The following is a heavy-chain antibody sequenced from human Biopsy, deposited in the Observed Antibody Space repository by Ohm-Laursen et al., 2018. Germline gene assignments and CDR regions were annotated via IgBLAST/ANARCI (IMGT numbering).Heavy chain of an antibody. CDR1: GGPIDSYY. D-gene: IGHD5-24*01. J-gene: IGHJ2*01. CDR3: ARAGYNPDWNFDL. V-gene: IGHV4-59*12. CDR2: IYFTGRT. Sequence: TLSLTCTVSGGPIDSYYWSWIRLPPGKALEWIGYIYFTGRTSYNPSHKSRVTMSVNTSKKQFSLRLSLVTAADTAVYYGARAGYNPDWNFDLWGRGTRVTVSS.